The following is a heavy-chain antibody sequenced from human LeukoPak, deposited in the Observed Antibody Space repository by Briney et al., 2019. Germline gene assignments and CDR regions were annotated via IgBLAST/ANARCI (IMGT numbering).Heavy chain of an antibody. CDR1: GYTFTGYY. CDR3: AREAKWELPLFDY. Sequence: GASVKVSCKASGYTFTGYYMHWVRQAPGQGLEWMGWINPNSGGTNYAQKFQGRVTMTRDTSISTAYMELSRLRSDDTAVYYCAREAKWELPLFDYWGQGTLVTVSS. J-gene: IGHJ4*02. V-gene: IGHV1-2*02. CDR2: INPNSGGT. D-gene: IGHD1-26*01.